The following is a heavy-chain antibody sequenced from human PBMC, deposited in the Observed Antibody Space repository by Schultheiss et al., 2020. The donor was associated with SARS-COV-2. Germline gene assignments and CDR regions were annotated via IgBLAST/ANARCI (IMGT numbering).Heavy chain of an antibody. D-gene: IGHD6-6*01. J-gene: IGHJ2*01. CDR2: TYYRSKWST. V-gene: IGHV6-1*01. CDR3: AREDEYSSSSRYFDL. CDR1: GDSVSSNSAA. Sequence: SQTLSLTCAISGDSVSSNSAAWNWIRLSPSRGLEWLGRTYYRSKWSTDYAESVKSRILIKPDNPQSQFSLQLHSVTPEDTAVYYCAREDEYSSSSRYFDLWGRGTLVTVSS.